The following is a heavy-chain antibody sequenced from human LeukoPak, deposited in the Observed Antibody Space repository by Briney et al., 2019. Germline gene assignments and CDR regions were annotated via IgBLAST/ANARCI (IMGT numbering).Heavy chain of an antibody. CDR1: GFTFSNAW. CDR2: IKSKTDGGTT. D-gene: IGHD5-24*01. CDR3: TTEMATSTDYYYGMDV. Sequence: GGSLRLSCAASGFTFSNAWMSWVRQAPGKGLEWVGRIKSKTDGGTTDYAAPVKGRFTISRDDSKNTLYLQMNSLKTEDTAVYYCTTEMATSTDYYYGMDVWGQGTTVTVSS. V-gene: IGHV3-15*01. J-gene: IGHJ6*02.